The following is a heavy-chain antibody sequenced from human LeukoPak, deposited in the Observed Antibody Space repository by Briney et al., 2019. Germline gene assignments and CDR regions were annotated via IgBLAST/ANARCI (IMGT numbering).Heavy chain of an antibody. CDR2: ISWNSGSI. CDR3: AKGVFGYYYDGSGYGAYYFDY. D-gene: IGHD3-22*01. Sequence: GGSLRLSCAASGFTFDDYAMHWVRQAPGKGLEWVSGISWNSGSIGYADSVKGRFTISRDNAKNSLYLQMNGLRAEDTVLYYCAKGVFGYYYDGSGYGAYYFDYWGQGTLVTVSS. V-gene: IGHV3-9*01. J-gene: IGHJ4*02. CDR1: GFTFDDYA.